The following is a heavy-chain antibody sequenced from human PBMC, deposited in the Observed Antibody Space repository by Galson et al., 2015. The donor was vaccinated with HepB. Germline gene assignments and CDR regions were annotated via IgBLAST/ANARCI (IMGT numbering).Heavy chain of an antibody. CDR2: IWYDGSNK. CDR1: GFTFNNYA. D-gene: IGHD5-12*01. Sequence: LRLSCAASGFTFNNYAMLWVRQAPGKGLEWVAVIWYDGSNKYYADSVKGRFIISRDNSKNTLYLQMNSLRAEDTAVYYCARVFNSGYDSGDAFDIWGQGTLVTVSS. CDR3: ARVFNSGYDSGDAFDI. J-gene: IGHJ3*02. V-gene: IGHV3-33*08.